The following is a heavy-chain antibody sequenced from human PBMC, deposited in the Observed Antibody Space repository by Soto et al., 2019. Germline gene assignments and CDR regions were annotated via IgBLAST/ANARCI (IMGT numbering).Heavy chain of an antibody. D-gene: IGHD2-15*01. CDR1: GFTFSSYA. V-gene: IGHV3-23*01. CDR3: AAGFCSGGSCYGGAFDI. Sequence: PGGSLRLSCAASGFTFSSYAMSSVRQAPGKGLEWVSAISGSGGSTYYADSVKGRFTISRDNSKNTLYLQMNSLRAEDTAVYYCAAGFCSGGSCYGGAFDIWGQGTMVTVSS. CDR2: ISGSGGST. J-gene: IGHJ3*02.